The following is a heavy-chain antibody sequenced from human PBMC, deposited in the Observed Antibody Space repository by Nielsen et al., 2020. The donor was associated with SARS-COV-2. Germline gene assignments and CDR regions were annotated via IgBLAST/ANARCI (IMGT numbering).Heavy chain of an antibody. CDR2: IKQDGSEK. CDR3: ARDGEGNGLNYYYSGMDV. CDR1: GFTFSSYW. Sequence: GESRKISCAASGFTFSSYWMSWVRQAPGKGLEWVANIKQDGSEKYYVDSVKGRFTISRDNAKNSLYLQMNSLRAEDTAVYYCARDGEGNGLNYYYSGMDVWGQGTTVTVSS. J-gene: IGHJ6*02. D-gene: IGHD3-3*01. V-gene: IGHV3-7*03.